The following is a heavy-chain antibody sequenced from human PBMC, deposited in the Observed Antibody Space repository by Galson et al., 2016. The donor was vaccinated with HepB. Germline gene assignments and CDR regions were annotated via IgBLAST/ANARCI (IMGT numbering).Heavy chain of an antibody. Sequence: SLRLSCAVSGFTFNSFAMHWVRQAPGKGLDWVAVISYDGSTIFYGDSVKGRFTISRDDSKNTVYLQMNSLRTGDTALYYCAKGALKYSSGWFDWFDPWGQGTLVTVSS. CDR3: AKGALKYSSGWFDWFDP. J-gene: IGHJ5*02. D-gene: IGHD6-19*01. CDR2: ISYDGSTI. V-gene: IGHV3-30*18. CDR1: GFTFNSFA.